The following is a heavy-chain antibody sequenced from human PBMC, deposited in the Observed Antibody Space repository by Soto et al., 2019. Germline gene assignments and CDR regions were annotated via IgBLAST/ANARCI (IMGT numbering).Heavy chain of an antibody. CDR3: ARDDSNYVIDHYYYYYMDV. V-gene: IGHV3-21*01. D-gene: IGHD4-4*01. Sequence: GGSLRLSCAASGFTFSSYSMNWVRQAPGKGLEWVSSISSSSSYIYYADSVKGRFTISRDNAKNSLYLQMNSLRAEDTAVYYCARDDSNYVIDHYYYYYMDVWGKGTTVTVSS. CDR2: ISSSSSYI. J-gene: IGHJ6*03. CDR1: GFTFSSYS.